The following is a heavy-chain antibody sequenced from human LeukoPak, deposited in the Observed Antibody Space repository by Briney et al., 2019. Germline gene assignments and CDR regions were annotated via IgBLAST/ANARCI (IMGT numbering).Heavy chain of an antibody. D-gene: IGHD3-22*01. CDR1: GLTFSSYA. V-gene: IGHV3-23*01. Sequence: GGSLRLSCAASGLTFSSYAMHWVRQAPGKGLEWVSTITGSGGSTFYADSVKGRSTVSRDNSKNTLYLQMNSLSAEDTAVYYCARDLRSYYYDSSGYYLGGDYWGQGTLVTVSS. J-gene: IGHJ4*02. CDR2: ITGSGGST. CDR3: ARDLRSYYYDSSGYYLGGDY.